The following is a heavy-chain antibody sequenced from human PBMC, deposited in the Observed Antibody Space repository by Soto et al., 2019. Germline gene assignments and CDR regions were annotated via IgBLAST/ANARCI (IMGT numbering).Heavy chain of an antibody. D-gene: IGHD3-10*01. CDR3: ARAAWGLWFGYMDV. J-gene: IGHJ6*03. V-gene: IGHV3-53*04. CDR2: LYSGGTT. CDR1: GFTVSGNY. Sequence: GGSLRLSCAASGFTVSGNYMSRVRQAPGKGLEWVSVLYSGGTTYYADSVKGRFTISRHNSNNTLFLQMNSLRADDTAVYYCARAAWGLWFGYMDVWGKGTTVTVSS.